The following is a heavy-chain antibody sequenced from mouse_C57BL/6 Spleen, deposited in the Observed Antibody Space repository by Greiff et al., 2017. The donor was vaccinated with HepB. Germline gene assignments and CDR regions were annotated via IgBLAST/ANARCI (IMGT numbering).Heavy chain of an antibody. Sequence: VQLQQSGPGLVAPSQSLSITCTVSGFSLTSYGVHWVRQPPGKGLEWLVVIWSDGSTTYNSALKSRLSISKDNSKSQVFLKMNSLQTDDTAMYYCARHGSTMVTTGAMDYWGQGTSVTVSS. V-gene: IGHV2-6-1*01. CDR2: IWSDGST. D-gene: IGHD2-2*01. J-gene: IGHJ4*01. CDR1: GFSLTSYG. CDR3: ARHGSTMVTTGAMDY.